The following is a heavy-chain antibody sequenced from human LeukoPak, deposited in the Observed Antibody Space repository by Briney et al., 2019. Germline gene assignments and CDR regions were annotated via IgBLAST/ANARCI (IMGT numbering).Heavy chain of an antibody. Sequence: PGRSLRLSCAASGFTFSSYAIHWVRQAPGKGLEWVAIISYDGTNKYYADSVRGRFTISRDNSKNTLYLQVNSLRAEDTAVYYCARDFGWLSGFDNWGQGTLVTVSS. J-gene: IGHJ4*02. CDR3: ARDFGWLSGFDN. CDR1: GFTFSSYA. V-gene: IGHV3-30-3*01. CDR2: ISYDGTNK. D-gene: IGHD3-9*01.